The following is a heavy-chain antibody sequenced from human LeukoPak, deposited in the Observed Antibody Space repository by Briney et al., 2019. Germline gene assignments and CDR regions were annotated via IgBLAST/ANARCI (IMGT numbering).Heavy chain of an antibody. V-gene: IGHV5-51*01. Sequence: GESLKISCKGSGYSFTSYWIGWVRQMPGKGLEWMGIIYPGDSDTRYSPSFQGQVAISADKSISTAYLQWSSLKASDTAMYYCASPPDYYDSSGYSSYWGQGTLVTVSS. CDR1: GYSFTSYW. CDR3: ASPPDYYDSSGYSSY. D-gene: IGHD3-22*01. CDR2: IYPGDSDT. J-gene: IGHJ4*02.